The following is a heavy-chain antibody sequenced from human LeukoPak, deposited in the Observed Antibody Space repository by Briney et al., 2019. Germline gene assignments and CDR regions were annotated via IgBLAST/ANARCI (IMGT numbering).Heavy chain of an antibody. CDR1: VLTFISYR. CDR3: AKDPHPYGSGLFYYFDY. J-gene: IGHJ4*02. CDR2: KPYDGSNK. D-gene: IGHD3-10*01. V-gene: IGHV3-30*02. Sequence: LLYAEYVLTFISYRRHCVLQQSDTSLNLMTSKPYDGSNKYYADSVKGRFTISRDNSKNTLYLQMNSLRAEDTAVYYCAKDPHPYGSGLFYYFDYWGQGTLVTVSS.